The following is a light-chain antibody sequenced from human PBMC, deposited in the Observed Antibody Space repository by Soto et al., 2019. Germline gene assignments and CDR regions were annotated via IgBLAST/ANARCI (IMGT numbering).Light chain of an antibody. CDR3: QQYSTYPWT. J-gene: IGKJ1*01. V-gene: IGKV1-5*03. CDR1: QSISTW. CDR2: KAS. Sequence: DIPMTQSPSTLSASVGDRVTITCRASQSISTWLAWYQQKPGKAPMLLIYKASILESGVPSEFSGSGPGTEFTLTISSLQPDDVATYYCQQYSTYPWTFGQGTKVEI.